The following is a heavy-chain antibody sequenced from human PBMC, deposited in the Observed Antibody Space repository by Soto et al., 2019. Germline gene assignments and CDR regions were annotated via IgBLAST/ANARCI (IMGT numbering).Heavy chain of an antibody. CDR1: EFTFSNYG. D-gene: IGHD3-10*01. V-gene: IGHV3-33*01. CDR3: ARDAEYSGNGMDV. Sequence: QVQLVESGGGVVQPGRSLRLSCAASEFTFSNYGMHWVRQAPGRGLEWVAVILNDGSNRYHADSVKERFTISRDNSKNTLYLQMNSLRAEATAVYYCARDAEYSGNGMDVWGQGTTVTVSP. J-gene: IGHJ6*01. CDR2: ILNDGSNR.